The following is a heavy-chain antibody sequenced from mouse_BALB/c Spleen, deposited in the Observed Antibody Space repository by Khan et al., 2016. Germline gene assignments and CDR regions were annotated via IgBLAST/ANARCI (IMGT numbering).Heavy chain of an antibody. CDR3: ARKYGNYPLFAY. Sequence: EVQLVEPGPGLVKPSQSLSLTRTVTGYSITSDYAWNWIRQFPGNKLEWMGYISYSGSTSYNPSLKSRISITRDTSKNQFFLQLNSVTAEDTATYCCARKYGNYPLFAYWGQGTLVTVSA. V-gene: IGHV3-2*02. J-gene: IGHJ3*01. D-gene: IGHD2-10*02. CDR2: ISYSGST. CDR1: GYSITSDYA.